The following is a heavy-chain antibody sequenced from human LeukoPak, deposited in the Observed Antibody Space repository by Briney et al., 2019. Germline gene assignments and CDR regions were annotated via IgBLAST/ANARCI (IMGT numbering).Heavy chain of an antibody. V-gene: IGHV1-18*01. CDR2: IKPDTGVT. CDR1: GHTFVSYG. D-gene: IGHD7-27*01. J-gene: IGHJ4*02. CDR3: ARDNNWGPDY. Sequence: ASVKVSCKASGHTFVSYGISWVRQAPGQGLEWMGWIKPDTGVTYYAQTFQGRFTMTVDVSISTVSMELTSLRSDDTAIYYCARDNNWGPDYWGQGTLVTVSS.